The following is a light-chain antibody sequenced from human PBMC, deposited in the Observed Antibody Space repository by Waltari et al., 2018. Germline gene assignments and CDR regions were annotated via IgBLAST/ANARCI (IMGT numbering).Light chain of an antibody. J-gene: IGKJ1*01. CDR2: WAS. CDR3: HQHYTTPWT. Sequence: DIVMTQSPDSLAVSLGERPTINCQSSQSVLYTDNNKNYLTWYQQKPGQSPQLLIYWASTRESGVPDRFIGSGSGTDFTLTISSLQAEDVAVYYCHQHYTTPWTFGQGTQVEL. V-gene: IGKV4-1*01. CDR1: QSVLYTDNNKNY.